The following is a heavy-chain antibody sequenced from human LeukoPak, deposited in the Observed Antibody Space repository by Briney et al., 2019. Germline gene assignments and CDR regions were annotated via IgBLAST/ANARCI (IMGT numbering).Heavy chain of an antibody. D-gene: IGHD6-19*01. CDR1: GGSISSSSYY. V-gene: IGHV4-39*01. Sequence: PSETLSLTCTVSGGSISSSSYYWGWIRQPPGKGLEWIGRIYYSGSTYYNPSLKSRVTISVDTSKNQFSLKLSSVTAADTAVYYCARRKNSWGYKAPSSGWYGYYYYYGMDVWGQGTTVTVSS. CDR3: ARRKNSWGYKAPSSGWYGYYYYYGMDV. J-gene: IGHJ6*02. CDR2: IYYSGST.